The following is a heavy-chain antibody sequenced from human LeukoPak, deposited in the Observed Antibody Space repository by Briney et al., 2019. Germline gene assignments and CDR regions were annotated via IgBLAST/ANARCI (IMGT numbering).Heavy chain of an antibody. CDR2: ISCSGGST. Sequence: PGGSLRLSCAASGFTFSSYAMSWVRQAPGKGLEWVSAISCSGGSTYYADSVKGRFTISRDNSKNTLYLQMNSLRAEDTAVYYCAKAAVSGWSRTIQFDYWGQGTLVTVSS. J-gene: IGHJ4*02. D-gene: IGHD6-19*01. V-gene: IGHV3-23*01. CDR1: GFTFSSYA. CDR3: AKAAVSGWSRTIQFDY.